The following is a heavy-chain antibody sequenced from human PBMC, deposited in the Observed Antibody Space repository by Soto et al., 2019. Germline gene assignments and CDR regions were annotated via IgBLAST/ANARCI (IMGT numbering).Heavy chain of an antibody. J-gene: IGHJ6*02. Sequence: GGSLRLSCGASGFTFSDYGMYWVRQAPGKGLEWVAVISYGGTRKYYADPVKGRFTISRDNSKNTLYLQMNSLRDEDTAVYYCAKDIPPEIDDFWHGMDVWGQGTTVTVSS. CDR1: GFTFSDYG. D-gene: IGHD3-3*01. CDR2: ISYGGTRK. V-gene: IGHV3-30*18. CDR3: AKDIPPEIDDFWHGMDV.